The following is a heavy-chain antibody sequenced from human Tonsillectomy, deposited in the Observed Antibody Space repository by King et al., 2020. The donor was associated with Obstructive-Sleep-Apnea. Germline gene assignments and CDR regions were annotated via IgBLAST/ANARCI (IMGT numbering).Heavy chain of an antibody. Sequence: VQLVESGGGLVKPGGSLRLSCAASGFTFSSYGMNWVRQAPGKGLEWVSSNTTSRYIYYADSVKGRFTISRDNAKNSLSLQMSSLRAEDTAVYYCASDLLYYSDSSDTIRDYWGQGTLVTVSS. J-gene: IGHJ4*02. V-gene: IGHV3-21*01. CDR1: GFTFSSYG. CDR2: NTTSRYI. D-gene: IGHD3-22*01. CDR3: ASDLLYYSDSSDTIRDY.